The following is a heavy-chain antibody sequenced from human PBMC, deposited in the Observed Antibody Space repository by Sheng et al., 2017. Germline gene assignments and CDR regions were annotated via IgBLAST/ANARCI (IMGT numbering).Heavy chain of an antibody. V-gene: IGHV1-18*01. CDR1: GYSFTTYG. Sequence: QVQLVQSGVEVKKPGASVKVSCKASGYSFTTYGITWVRQAPGQGLEWMGWISAYNGNTNYAHNLQGRVTMTTDTSTSTAYMELRGLRSDDTAVYYCARDYGSGTPFDFWGQGTLVTVSS. J-gene: IGHJ4*02. D-gene: IGHD3-10*01. CDR2: ISAYNGNT. CDR3: ARDYGSGTPFDF.